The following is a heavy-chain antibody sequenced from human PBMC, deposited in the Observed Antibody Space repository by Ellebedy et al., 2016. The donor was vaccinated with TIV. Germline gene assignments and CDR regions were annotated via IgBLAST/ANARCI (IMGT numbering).Heavy chain of an antibody. V-gene: IGHV1-2*02. CDR2: INPDSGGT. J-gene: IGHJ6*02. CDR3: ARVRRASSGMDV. D-gene: IGHD6-13*01. CDR1: GYTFTANY. Sequence: ASVKVSCKASGYTFTANYIHWVRQAPGQGLEWMGWINPDSGGTNFAQKFQDRVSMTRDTSVNTAYMELSRLESDETAVYYCARVRRASSGMDVWGQGTTVTAS.